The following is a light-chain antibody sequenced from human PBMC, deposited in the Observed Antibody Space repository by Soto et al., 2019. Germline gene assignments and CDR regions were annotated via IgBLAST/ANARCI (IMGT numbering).Light chain of an antibody. V-gene: IGKV3-20*01. Sequence: EIVLTQSPGTLSLSPGERATISCRASQTLSTNSLAWYQHRLGQTPRLLIYAASTRDTDIPDRFNGSGSGTDFALTISRLEPEDFALYYCQQYDASPLTFGPGTKGDVK. J-gene: IGKJ3*01. CDR1: QTLSTNS. CDR2: AAS. CDR3: QQYDASPLT.